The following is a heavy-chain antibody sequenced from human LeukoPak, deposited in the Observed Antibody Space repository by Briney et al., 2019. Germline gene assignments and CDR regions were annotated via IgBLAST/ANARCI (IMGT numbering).Heavy chain of an antibody. CDR2: ISGSSLYI. CDR3: ARDPPYYDNSGYYYDY. V-gene: IGHV3-21*01. J-gene: IGHJ4*02. CDR1: GFSFSPYS. D-gene: IGHD3-22*01. Sequence: GGSLRLSCAASGFSFSPYSMNWVRQAPGKGLEWVSSISGSSLYIYYADSVKGRFTISRDNAKNSLYLQMNSLRAEDTAVYYCARDPPYYDNSGYYYDYWGQGTLVTVSS.